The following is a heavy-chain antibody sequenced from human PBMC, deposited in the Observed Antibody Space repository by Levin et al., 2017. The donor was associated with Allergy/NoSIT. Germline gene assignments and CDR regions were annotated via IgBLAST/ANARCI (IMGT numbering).Heavy chain of an antibody. CDR1: GCTLKELS. CDR2: FDPEDGET. CDR3: ATDVSLVLAPVDAVDV. J-gene: IGHJ3*01. Sequence: GESLKISCKVSGCTLKELSIHWVRQAPGKGLEWMGGFDPEDGETIYAQKFQGRVTMTEDTSTDTAYMELSSLRSEDTAIYYCATDVSLVLAPVDAVDVWGQGTVVTVSS. V-gene: IGHV1-24*01. D-gene: IGHD6-13*01.